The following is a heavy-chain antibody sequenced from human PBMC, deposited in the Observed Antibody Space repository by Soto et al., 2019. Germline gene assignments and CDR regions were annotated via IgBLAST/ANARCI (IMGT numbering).Heavy chain of an antibody. V-gene: IGHV4-4*02. Sequence: QVQLQESGPGLVKPSGTLSLTCAVSGGSISSSNWWSWVRQPPGKGLEWIGEIYHSGSTNYNPSLKRRVTISADKSKNQFARKLTSVTAGDTAVYYCARDGGITMVRGVYYYYGMDVWGKGTTVPVSS. D-gene: IGHD3-10*01. CDR2: IYHSGST. CDR1: GGSISSSNW. J-gene: IGHJ6*04. CDR3: ARDGGITMVRGVYYYYGMDV.